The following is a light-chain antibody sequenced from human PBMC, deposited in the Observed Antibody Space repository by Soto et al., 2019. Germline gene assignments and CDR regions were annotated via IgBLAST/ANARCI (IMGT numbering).Light chain of an antibody. CDR3: QQYGSSPPLT. CDR2: GAS. V-gene: IGKV3-20*01. Sequence: EIVMTHSPATLSVSPGERATLSCRASQSVSSNYLAWYQQKPGQAPRLLIYGASSRATGVPDRFSGSGSGTDFTLTISKLEPEDFALYYCQQYGSSPPLTFGGGTKVDIK. J-gene: IGKJ4*01. CDR1: QSVSSNY.